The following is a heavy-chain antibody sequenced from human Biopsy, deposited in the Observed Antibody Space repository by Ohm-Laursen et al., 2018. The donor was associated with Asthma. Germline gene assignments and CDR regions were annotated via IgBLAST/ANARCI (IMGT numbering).Heavy chain of an antibody. CDR2: ISWNSGNI. CDR3: AKPADYYDSTDYLDF. D-gene: IGHD3-22*01. Sequence: SLRLSCAATGSSFDDCAMHWVRQAPGKGLEWVSSISWNSGNIDYADSVKGRFTISRDNAKNSLYLQMQSLRPEDTAFYYCAKPADYYDSTDYLDFWGRGTLVTVSS. CDR1: GSSFDDCA. V-gene: IGHV3-9*01. J-gene: IGHJ4*01.